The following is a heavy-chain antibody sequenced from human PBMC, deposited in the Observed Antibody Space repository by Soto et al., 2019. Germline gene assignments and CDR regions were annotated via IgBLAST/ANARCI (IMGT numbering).Heavy chain of an antibody. J-gene: IGHJ3*02. V-gene: IGHV1-8*01. Sequence: ASVKVSCKASGCTFTSYDINWVRQATGQGLEWMGWMNPNSGNTGYAQKFQGRVTMTRNTSISTAYMELSSLRSEDTAVYYCARRPSVYDCGEGDAFDIWGQGTMGTVSS. CDR2: MNPNSGNT. CDR3: ARRPSVYDCGEGDAFDI. CDR1: GCTFTSYD. D-gene: IGHD2-21*01.